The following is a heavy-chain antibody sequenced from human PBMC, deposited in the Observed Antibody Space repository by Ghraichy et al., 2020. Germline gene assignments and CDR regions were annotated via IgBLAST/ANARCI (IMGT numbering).Heavy chain of an antibody. D-gene: IGHD3-3*01. CDR2: ISGSGGST. CDR1: GFTFSSYA. Sequence: GGSLRLSCAASGFTFSSYAMSWVRQAPGKGLEWVSAISGSGGSTYYADSVKGRFTISRDNSKNTLYLQMNSLRAEDTAVYYCAKRLLEWLLGYNWFDPWGQGTLVTVSS. J-gene: IGHJ5*02. V-gene: IGHV3-23*01. CDR3: AKRLLEWLLGYNWFDP.